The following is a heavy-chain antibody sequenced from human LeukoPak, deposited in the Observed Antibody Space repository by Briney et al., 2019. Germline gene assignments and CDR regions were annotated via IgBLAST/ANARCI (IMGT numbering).Heavy chain of an antibody. CDR1: GFTFSSYA. CDR2: ISNDGSQE. J-gene: IGHJ6*03. V-gene: IGHV3-30*01. CDR3: AREAEIRRNFYYMDV. D-gene: IGHD3-16*01. Sequence: GGSLRLSCVASGFTFSSYALFWVRQAPGKGLEWLAVISNDGSQEHYADSLKGRFTIARDNSKNTLYLDMNSLTGEDTAVYYCAREAEIRRNFYYMDVWRKGTTVTVSS.